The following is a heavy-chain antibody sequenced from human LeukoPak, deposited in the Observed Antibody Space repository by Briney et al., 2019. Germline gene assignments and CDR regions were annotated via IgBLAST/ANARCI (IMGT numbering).Heavy chain of an antibody. Sequence: GGSLRLSCAASGFTFSSYEMNWVRQAPGKGLEWVSYISSRGRTIYYADSVKGRFTISRDNAKNSLYLQMNSLRAEDTAVYYCARDPPGWVGDLDYWGQGTLVTVSS. J-gene: IGHJ4*02. D-gene: IGHD2-21*01. CDR2: ISSRGRTI. V-gene: IGHV3-48*03. CDR3: ARDPPGWVGDLDY. CDR1: GFTFSSYE.